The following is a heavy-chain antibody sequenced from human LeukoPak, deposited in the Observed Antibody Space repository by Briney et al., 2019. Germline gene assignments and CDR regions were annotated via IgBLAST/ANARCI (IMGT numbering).Heavy chain of an antibody. J-gene: IGHJ6*03. V-gene: IGHV3-21*04. D-gene: IGHD3-22*01. CDR3: AKAEDYYDRPGLPPNYYMDV. CDR2: ISSSSSYI. CDR1: GFTFSSYS. Sequence: GGSLRLSCAASGFTFSSYSINWVRQAPGKGLEWVSSISSSSSYIYYVDSVKGRFTISRDNAKNSLYLQMNSLRAEDTAVYYCAKAEDYYDRPGLPPNYYMDVWGKGTTVTISS.